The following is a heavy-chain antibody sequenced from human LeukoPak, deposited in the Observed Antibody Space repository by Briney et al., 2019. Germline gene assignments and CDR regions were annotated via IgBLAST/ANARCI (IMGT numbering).Heavy chain of an antibody. V-gene: IGHV4-39*07. CDR2: IYYSGST. Sequence: SETLSLTCTVSGGSISSSSYYWGWIRQPPGKGLEWIGSIYYSGSTYYNPSLKSRVTISVDTSKNQVSLKVSSVTAADTAVYHCARVTEYYYDSSGHFEDYWGQGTLVTVSS. CDR3: ARVTEYYYDSSGHFEDY. J-gene: IGHJ4*02. CDR1: GGSISSSSYY. D-gene: IGHD3-22*01.